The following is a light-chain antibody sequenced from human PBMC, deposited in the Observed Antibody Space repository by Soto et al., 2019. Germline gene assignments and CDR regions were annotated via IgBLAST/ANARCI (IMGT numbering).Light chain of an antibody. Sequence: EIVMTQSPATLSVSPGERATLSCRASQSVGTNLAWYQQKPGQAPRLLIYGASTRAAGISPRFSGGGSETDFTLTISSLKSEDFGVYYCQQYSCCPRTFGQGTKVEIK. CDR2: GAS. CDR3: QQYSCCPRT. V-gene: IGKV3-15*01. CDR1: QSVGTN. J-gene: IGKJ1*01.